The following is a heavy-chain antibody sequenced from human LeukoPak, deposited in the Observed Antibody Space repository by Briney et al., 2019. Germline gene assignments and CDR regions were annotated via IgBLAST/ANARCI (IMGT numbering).Heavy chain of an antibody. D-gene: IGHD6-19*01. J-gene: IGHJ6*02. CDR3: ARGLKQWLVTIGDYYYYAMDV. Sequence: SETLSLTCAVYGGPFSGYSWSWIRQPPGKGLEWIGEINHSGSTNYNPSLKSRVTISVDTSKNQFSLKLSSVTAADTAVYYCARGLKQWLVTIGDYYYYAMDVWGQGTTVIVSS. CDR2: INHSGST. V-gene: IGHV4-34*01. CDR1: GGPFSGYS.